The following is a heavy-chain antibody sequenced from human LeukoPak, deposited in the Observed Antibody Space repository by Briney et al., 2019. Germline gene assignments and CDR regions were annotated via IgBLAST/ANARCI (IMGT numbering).Heavy chain of an antibody. CDR2: ISGSGDST. V-gene: IGHV3-23*01. Sequence: GGSLRLSCAASGFTFSNYAMRWVRQAPGKGLEWVSGISGSGDSTYYADSVKGRFTISRDNSKNTLYLQMNSLRAEDTAVYYCAQDLAWIRFDNWGQGTLVTVSS. D-gene: IGHD5-12*01. CDR3: AQDLAWIRFDN. J-gene: IGHJ4*02. CDR1: GFTFSNYA.